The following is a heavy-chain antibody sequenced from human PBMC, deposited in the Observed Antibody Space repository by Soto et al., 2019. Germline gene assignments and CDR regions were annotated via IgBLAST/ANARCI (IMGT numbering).Heavy chain of an antibody. D-gene: IGHD5-18*01. CDR3: ARTMDTAMAPKHYDASDI. J-gene: IGHJ3*02. CDR2: IYPGDSDT. CDR1: GYSFTSYW. V-gene: IGHV5-51*01. Sequence: GESLKISCKGSGYSFTSYWIGWVRQMPGKGLEWMGIIYPGDSDTRYSPSFQGQVTISADKSISTAYLQWSSLKASDTAMYYCARTMDTAMAPKHYDASDIWGQGTMVTVSS.